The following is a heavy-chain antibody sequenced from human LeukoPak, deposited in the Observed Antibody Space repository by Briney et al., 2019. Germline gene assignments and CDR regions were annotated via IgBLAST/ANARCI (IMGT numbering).Heavy chain of an antibody. CDR1: GFTVSSNY. V-gene: IGHV3-53*01. CDR2: IYSGGSA. Sequence: GGSLRLSCAASGFTVSSNYMSWVRQAPGKGLEWVSVIYSGGSAYYADSVKGRFAISRDHSTNTLYLQMNSLTAEDTAVYYCARVIVVVATMDYFDFWGQGTLVTVSS. D-gene: IGHD2-15*01. CDR3: ARVIVVVATMDYFDF. J-gene: IGHJ4*02.